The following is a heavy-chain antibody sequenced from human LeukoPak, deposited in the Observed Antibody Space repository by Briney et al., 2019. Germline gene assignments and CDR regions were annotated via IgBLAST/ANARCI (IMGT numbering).Heavy chain of an antibody. CDR2: ISYDGNNK. CDR1: GFTFSNYG. Sequence: GGSLRLSCAASGFTFSNYGVHWVRQTPGKGLEWVAVISYDGNNKYYADSMKGRFTISRDNSRNTLYLQMNSLRAEDTAVYYCAKDMRSGSYYEQGCFDLWGRGTLVTVSS. J-gene: IGHJ2*01. CDR3: AKDMRSGSYYEQGCFDL. V-gene: IGHV3-30*18. D-gene: IGHD1-26*01.